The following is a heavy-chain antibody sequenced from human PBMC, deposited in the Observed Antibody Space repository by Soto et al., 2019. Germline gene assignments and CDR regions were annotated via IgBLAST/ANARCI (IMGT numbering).Heavy chain of an antibody. CDR2: SSTSGSTI. V-gene: IGHV3-48*03. D-gene: IGHD3-10*01. CDR1: GFTFSRYE. J-gene: IGHJ6*02. Sequence: EVQLVESGGGLEQPGGSPRLSCAASGFTFSRYEMNWVRQAPGKGLEWVSYSSTSGSTIYYANSVKGRFTISRDNAKNSLYLQMNSLRAEDTAVYYCARLLGGHDSGDYYYYAMDVWGQGTTVTVSS. CDR3: ARLLGGHDSGDYYYYAMDV.